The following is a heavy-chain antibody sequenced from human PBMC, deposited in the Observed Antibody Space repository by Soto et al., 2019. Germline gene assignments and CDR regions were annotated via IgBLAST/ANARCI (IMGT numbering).Heavy chain of an antibody. J-gene: IGHJ3*02. CDR3: ARDSLGGSYSKVSDAFDI. CDR1: GGTFSSYA. Sequence: SVKVSCKASGGTFSSYAISWVRQAPGQGLEWMGGIIPIFGTANYAQKFQGRVTITADESTSTAYMELSSLRSEDTAVYYCARDSLGGSYSKVSDAFDIWGQGAMVTVSS. D-gene: IGHD1-26*01. CDR2: IIPIFGTA. V-gene: IGHV1-69*13.